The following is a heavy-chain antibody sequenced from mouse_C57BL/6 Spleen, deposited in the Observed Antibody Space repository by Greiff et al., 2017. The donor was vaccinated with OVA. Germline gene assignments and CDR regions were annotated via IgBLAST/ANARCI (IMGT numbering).Heavy chain of an antibody. CDR1: GFTFSDYG. Sequence: VKLVESGGGLVKPGGSLKLSCAASGFTFSDYGMHWVRQAPEKGLEWVAYISSGSSTISYAETVKGRFTISRDKAKNTLFLQMTSLRSEDTAMYYCARDYGSFFDYWGQGTTLTFSS. V-gene: IGHV5-17*01. CDR3: ARDYGSFFDY. D-gene: IGHD1-1*01. J-gene: IGHJ2*01. CDR2: ISSGSSTI.